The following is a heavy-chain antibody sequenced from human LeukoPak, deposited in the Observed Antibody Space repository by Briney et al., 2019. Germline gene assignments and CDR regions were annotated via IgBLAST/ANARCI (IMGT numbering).Heavy chain of an antibody. Sequence: GGSLRLSCAASAVTFSTFLISWVRQAPGKGLEWVANIKRDGSDKYYVDSVKGRFTISRDNAKNSMYLEMNSLRAEDTAVYYCVRGGGSFDIWGQGTMVTVSS. CDR2: IKRDGSDK. J-gene: IGHJ3*02. D-gene: IGHD3-10*01. CDR3: VRGGGSFDI. V-gene: IGHV3-7*04. CDR1: AVTFSTFL.